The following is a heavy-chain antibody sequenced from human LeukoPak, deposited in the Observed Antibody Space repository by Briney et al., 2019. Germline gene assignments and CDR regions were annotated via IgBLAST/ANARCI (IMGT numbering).Heavy chain of an antibody. CDR1: GGSFSGYY. D-gene: IGHD4-17*01. J-gene: IGHJ5*02. V-gene: IGHV4-34*01. Sequence: SETLSLTCAVYGGSFSGYYWSWIRQPPGKGLEWIGEINHSGSTNYNPSLKSRGTISVDTSKNQFSLKLSSVTAADTAVYYCARARRPTVTHGGWFDPWGQGTLVTVSS. CDR3: ARARRPTVTHGGWFDP. CDR2: INHSGST.